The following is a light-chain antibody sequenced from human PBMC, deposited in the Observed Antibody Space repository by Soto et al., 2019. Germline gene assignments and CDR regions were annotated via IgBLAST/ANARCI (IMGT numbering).Light chain of an antibody. CDR3: QQRSDWPIT. J-gene: IGKJ5*01. CDR1: QSVSRY. CDR2: DAS. Sequence: EVVLTQFPATLSLSPGERATLYCRASQSVSRYLAWYQQKPGQAPRLLIFDASTRAPGVPARFSGSGSGTDFTLTISILEPEDFAVYSCQQRSDWPITFGQGTRLEIK. V-gene: IGKV3-11*01.